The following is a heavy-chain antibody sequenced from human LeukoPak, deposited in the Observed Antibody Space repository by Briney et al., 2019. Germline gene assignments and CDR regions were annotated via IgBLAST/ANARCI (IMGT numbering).Heavy chain of an antibody. V-gene: IGHV3-30*18. CDR1: GFTFSSYG. Sequence: HGRSLRLSCAASGFTFSSYGMHWVRQAPGKGLEWVAVISYDGSNKYYADSVKGRFTISRDNSKNTLYLQMNSLRAEDTAVYYCAKGTKRGYCSSTSCYEGYYYYGMDVWGQGTTVTVSS. D-gene: IGHD2-2*01. CDR2: ISYDGSNK. J-gene: IGHJ6*02. CDR3: AKGTKRGYCSSTSCYEGYYYYGMDV.